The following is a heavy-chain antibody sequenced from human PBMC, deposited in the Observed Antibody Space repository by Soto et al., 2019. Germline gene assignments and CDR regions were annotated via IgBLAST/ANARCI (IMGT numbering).Heavy chain of an antibody. CDR3: ASEPKGSWYSWFDP. CDR1: GFTFSSYA. J-gene: IGHJ5*02. Sequence: QVQLVESGGGVVQPGRSLRLSCAASGFTFSSYAMHWVRQAPGKGLEWVAVISYDGSNKYYADSVKGRFTISRDNSKNTLYLQMNSLRAEDTAVYYCASEPKGSWYSWFDPLGQGTMVTVSS. D-gene: IGHD6-13*01. CDR2: ISYDGSNK. V-gene: IGHV3-30-3*01.